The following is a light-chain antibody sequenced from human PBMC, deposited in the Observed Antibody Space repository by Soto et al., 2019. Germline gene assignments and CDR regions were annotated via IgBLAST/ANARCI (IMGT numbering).Light chain of an antibody. CDR3: SSYTSSSTLGHVV. CDR1: SSDVGGYNY. CDR2: DVS. J-gene: IGLJ2*01. V-gene: IGLV2-14*01. Sequence: QSALTQPASVSGSPGQSITISCTGTSSDVGGYNYVSWYQQHPGKAPKLMIYDVSNRPSGVSNRFSGSKSGNTASLTISGLPAEDEDDYYCSSYTSSSTLGHVVFGGGTKLTVL.